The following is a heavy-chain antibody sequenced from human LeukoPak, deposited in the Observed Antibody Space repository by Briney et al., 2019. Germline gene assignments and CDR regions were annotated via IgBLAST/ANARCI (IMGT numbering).Heavy chain of an antibody. Sequence: SETLSLTCTVSGGSVSGGNYYCSWIRQSPGKGLEWIGFVHYSGRTVYNPSLRSRVTMSVDTSENQFSLNLSSVTAADTVMYYCTRTGYTGGYWGQGTLVTVSS. CDR1: GGSVSGGNYY. CDR3: TRTGYTGGY. V-gene: IGHV4-61*01. CDR2: VHYSGRT. D-gene: IGHD5-18*01. J-gene: IGHJ4*02.